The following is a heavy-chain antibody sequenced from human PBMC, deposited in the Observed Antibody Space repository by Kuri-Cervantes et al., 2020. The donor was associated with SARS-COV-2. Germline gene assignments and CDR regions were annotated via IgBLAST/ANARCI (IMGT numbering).Heavy chain of an antibody. V-gene: IGHV3-21*01. CDR2: ISSSSSYI. CDR3: ARDIVVVPAAISDG. D-gene: IGHD2-2*02. J-gene: IGHJ4*02. CDR1: GFTFDDYG. Sequence: GESLKISCAASGFTFDDYGMSWVRQAPGKGLEWVSSISSSSSYIYYADSVKGRFTISRDNSKNTLYLQMNSLRAEDTAVYYCARDIVVVPAAISDGWGQGTLVTVSS.